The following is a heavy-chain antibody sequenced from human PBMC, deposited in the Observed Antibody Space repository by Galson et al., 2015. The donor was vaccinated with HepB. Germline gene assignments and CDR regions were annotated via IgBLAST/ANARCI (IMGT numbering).Heavy chain of an antibody. V-gene: IGHV3-11*06. CDR1: GFTFSDYY. J-gene: IGHJ3*02. Sequence: SLRLSCAASGFTFSDYYMSWIRQAPGKGLEWVSYINSSSSYTNYADSVKGRFTISRDNAKNSLYLQMNSLRAEDTAVYYCARLVPGSTSSYYDAFDIWGQGTMVTVSS. CDR3: ARLVPGSTSSYYDAFDI. D-gene: IGHD2-2*01. CDR2: INSSSSYT.